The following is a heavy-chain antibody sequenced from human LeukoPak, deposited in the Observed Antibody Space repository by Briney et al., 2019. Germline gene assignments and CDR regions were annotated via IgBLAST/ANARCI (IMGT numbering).Heavy chain of an antibody. V-gene: IGHV1-18*01. D-gene: IGHD2-8*01. Sequence: GASVKVSCKASGYTFTSYGISWVRQAPGQGLEWMGWISAYNGNTNYAQKFQGRVTMTRDTSISTAYMELSRLRSDDTAVYYCARGPYCTIGVCSDNWFDPWGQGTLVTVSS. CDR1: GYTFTSYG. J-gene: IGHJ5*02. CDR2: ISAYNGNT. CDR3: ARGPYCTIGVCSDNWFDP.